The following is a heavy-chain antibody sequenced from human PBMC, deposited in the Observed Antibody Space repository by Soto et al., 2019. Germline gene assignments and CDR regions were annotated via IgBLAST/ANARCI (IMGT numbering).Heavy chain of an antibody. CDR1: GFTVSSYY. J-gene: IGHJ4*02. Sequence: GGSLRLSCAASGFTVSSYYMSWVRQAPGKGLEWVSVIYSGGSTYYADSVKGRFTISRDNSKNTLFLQMNSLRAEDTAVYYCATAKLLLPWLFDYWGQGTLVTVSS. D-gene: IGHD2-15*01. CDR3: ATAKLLLPWLFDY. CDR2: IYSGGST. V-gene: IGHV3-66*01.